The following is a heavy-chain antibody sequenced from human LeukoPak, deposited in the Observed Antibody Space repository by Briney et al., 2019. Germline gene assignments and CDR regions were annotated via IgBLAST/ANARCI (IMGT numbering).Heavy chain of an antibody. J-gene: IGHJ4*02. V-gene: IGHV4-59*01. D-gene: IGHD6-6*01. CDR2: IYYSGST. CDR3: ARLSSSSTTYFDY. CDR1: GGSISSYY. Sequence: SETLSLTCTVSGGSISSYYWSWIRQPPGKGLEWIGYIYYSGSTNYNPSLKSRVTISVDTSKNQFSLKLSSVTAADTAAYYCARLSSSSTTYFDYWGQGTLVTVSS.